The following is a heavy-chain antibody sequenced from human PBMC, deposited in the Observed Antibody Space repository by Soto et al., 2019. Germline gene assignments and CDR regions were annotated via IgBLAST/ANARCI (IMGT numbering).Heavy chain of an antibody. CDR3: ARVAVAAPRSWYFDL. Sequence: EVQLVESGGGLVQPGGSRRLSCAASGFTFSDYWMHWFRQAPGTGLVWVSRFRGDGSSTSHADSVKGRLTLSRDNAKDTLYLQRHSLTVEDTAIYYCARVAVAAPRSWYFDLWGRGTLVTVSS. CDR2: FRGDGSST. CDR1: GFTFSDYW. J-gene: IGHJ2*01. D-gene: IGHD6-13*01. V-gene: IGHV3-74*01.